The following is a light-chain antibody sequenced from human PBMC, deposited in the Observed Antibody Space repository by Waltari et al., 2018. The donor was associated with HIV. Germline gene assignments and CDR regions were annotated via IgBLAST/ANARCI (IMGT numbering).Light chain of an antibody. Sequence: ASLSCRASQSISAKVAWYQQRPGQAPRLLIYEAATRPTGIPARFSGSGSGTEFTLTISSLQSEDFATYFCQQYDSGPRGITFGQGTMLEIK. J-gene: IGKJ2*01. V-gene: IGKV3-15*01. CDR3: QQYDSGPRGIT. CDR1: QSISAK. CDR2: EAA.